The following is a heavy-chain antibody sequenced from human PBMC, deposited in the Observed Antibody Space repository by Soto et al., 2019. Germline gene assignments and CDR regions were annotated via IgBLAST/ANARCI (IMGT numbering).Heavy chain of an antibody. D-gene: IGHD4-17*01. Sequence: QVQLVQSGAEVKKPGASGEVSCKASGYTFTTYYIHWVRHAPGQGLEWMGVINPGGVSTKYAQKFQDRATMTCDTSTSTVSMDLSSLRSEDTAVYCCARGGNGDNVGYWYFDLWGRGTQVTVSP. CDR2: INPGGVST. CDR1: GYTFTTYY. CDR3: ARGGNGDNVGYWYFDL. J-gene: IGHJ2*01. V-gene: IGHV1-46*01.